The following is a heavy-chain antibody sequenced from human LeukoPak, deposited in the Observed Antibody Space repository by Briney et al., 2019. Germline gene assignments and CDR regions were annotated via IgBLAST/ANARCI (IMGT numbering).Heavy chain of an antibody. V-gene: IGHV1-8*03. Sequence: ASVKVSCKASGYTFTSYDINWVRQATGQGLEWTGWMNPNSGNTGYAQKFQGRVTITRNTSISTAYMELSSLRSEDTAVYYCARGGSGSLHNDAFDIWGQGTMVTVSS. CDR3: ARGGSGSLHNDAFDI. J-gene: IGHJ3*02. CDR1: GYTFTSYD. CDR2: MNPNSGNT. D-gene: IGHD2-15*01.